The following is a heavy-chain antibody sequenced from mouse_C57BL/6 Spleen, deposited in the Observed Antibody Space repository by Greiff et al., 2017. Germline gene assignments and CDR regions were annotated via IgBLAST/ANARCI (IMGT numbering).Heavy chain of an antibody. Sequence: DVKLVESGGDLVKPGGSLKLSCAASGFTFSSYGMSWVRQTQDKRLEWVATISSDGSYNCYQDSVKGRFTISRDNAKNTLYLQMSSLKSEDTAMYYCARQDYDGSSLYYFDDWGQGTTLTVSS. CDR3: ARQDYDGSSLYYFDD. D-gene: IGHD1-1*01. CDR1: GFTFSSYG. J-gene: IGHJ2*01. V-gene: IGHV5-6*02. CDR2: ISSDGSYN.